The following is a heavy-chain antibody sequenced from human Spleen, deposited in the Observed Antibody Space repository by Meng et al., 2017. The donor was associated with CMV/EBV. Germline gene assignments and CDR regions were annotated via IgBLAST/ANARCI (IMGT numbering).Heavy chain of an antibody. V-gene: IGHV1-2*02. J-gene: IGHJ3*01. CDR2: IHPHSGGT. Sequence: ASVKVSCKASGYTLTAFYMHLVRQAPGQGLEWMGWIHPHSGGTVNAQKFQGRLTVTRDISRDTAYMELSRLTSDDTAMYYCARVQFLETQNDAFDLWGQGTMVTVSS. CDR3: ARVQFLETQNDAFDL. D-gene: IGHD2/OR15-2a*01. CDR1: GYTLTAFY.